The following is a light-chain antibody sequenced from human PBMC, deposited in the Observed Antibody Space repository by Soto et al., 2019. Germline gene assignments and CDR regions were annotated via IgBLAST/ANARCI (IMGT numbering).Light chain of an antibody. J-gene: IGLJ3*02. V-gene: IGLV2-14*01. CDR2: EVS. CDR1: SSDVGGYNY. Sequence: QSALTQPASVSGSPGQSITISCTGTSSDVGGYNYVSWYQQHPGKAPKLMIYEVSNRPSGVSNRFSGSKSGNTASLTISGLQAEDEADYYCSSYTSSSTRWVIGGGTQLTVL. CDR3: SSYTSSSTRWV.